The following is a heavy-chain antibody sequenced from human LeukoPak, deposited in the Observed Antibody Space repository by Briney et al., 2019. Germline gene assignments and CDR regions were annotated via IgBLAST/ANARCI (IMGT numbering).Heavy chain of an antibody. V-gene: IGHV3-15*01. CDR2: IKSKTDGGTT. CDR3: TTDYYGSGSYPDAFDI. Sequence: GGFLRLSCAASGFTFSNAWMSWVRQAPGKGLEWVGRIKSKTDGGTTDYAAPVKGRFTISRDDSKNTLYLRMNSLKTEDTAVYYCTTDYYGSGSYPDAFDIWGRGTMVTVSS. D-gene: IGHD3-10*01. CDR1: GFTFSNAW. J-gene: IGHJ3*02.